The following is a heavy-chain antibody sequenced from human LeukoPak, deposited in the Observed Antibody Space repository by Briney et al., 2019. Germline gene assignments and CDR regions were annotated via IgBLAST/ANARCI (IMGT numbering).Heavy chain of an antibody. CDR2: IYFSGST. CDR3: ARTPARSGWAYYFDY. CDR1: GGSITSGSYY. J-gene: IGHJ4*02. Sequence: SQTLSLTCTVSGGSITSGSYYWSWVRQPAGKGLEWIGRIYFSGSTTYNPSLGSRVTMSVDTSKNQISLRLDSATAADTAVYYCARTPARSGWAYYFDYWGQGALVTVSS. D-gene: IGHD6-19*01. V-gene: IGHV4-61*02.